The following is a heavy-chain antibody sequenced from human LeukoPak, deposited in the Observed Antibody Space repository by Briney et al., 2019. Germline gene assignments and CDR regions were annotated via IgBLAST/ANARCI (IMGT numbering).Heavy chain of an antibody. Sequence: GGSLRLSCAASGFTFSSYAMHWVRQAPGKGLEWVAVISYDGSNKYYADSVKGRFTISRDNSKNTLYLQMNSLRAEDTAVYYCARDLPISVFGVVTAGYMDVWGKGTTVTVSS. CDR2: ISYDGSNK. V-gene: IGHV3-30*04. J-gene: IGHJ6*03. D-gene: IGHD3-3*01. CDR1: GFTFSSYA. CDR3: ARDLPISVFGVVTAGYMDV.